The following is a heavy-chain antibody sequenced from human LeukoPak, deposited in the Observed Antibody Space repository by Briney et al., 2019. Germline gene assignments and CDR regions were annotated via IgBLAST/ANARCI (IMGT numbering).Heavy chain of an antibody. Sequence: SETLSLTCTISGGSISSYYWSWIRQPPGKGLEWIGYIYYSGSTNYNPSLKSRVTISVDTSKNQFSLKLSSVTAADTAVYYCAKLSSGWNYFDYWGQGTLVTVSS. CDR3: AKLSSGWNYFDY. CDR1: GGSISSYY. D-gene: IGHD6-19*01. J-gene: IGHJ4*02. V-gene: IGHV4-59*01. CDR2: IYYSGST.